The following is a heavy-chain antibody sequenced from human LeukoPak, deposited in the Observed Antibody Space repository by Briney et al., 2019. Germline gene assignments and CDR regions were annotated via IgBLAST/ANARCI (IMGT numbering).Heavy chain of an antibody. CDR2: IEVDGSEK. J-gene: IGHJ1*01. Sequence: GGSLRLSCAASGFTFRNSWMSWVRQAPGKGLEWVANIEVDGSEKYYVDSVEGRFDISRDNAKNSLYLQMNRLRGEDTAVYYCAKAGGSVFWDWGQGTLVTVSS. D-gene: IGHD3-3*01. CDR3: AKAGGSVFWD. CDR1: GFTFRNSW. V-gene: IGHV3-7*01.